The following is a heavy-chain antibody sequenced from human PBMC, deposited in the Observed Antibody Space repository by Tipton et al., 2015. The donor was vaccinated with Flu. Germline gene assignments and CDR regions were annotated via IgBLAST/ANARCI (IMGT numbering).Heavy chain of an antibody. D-gene: IGHD3-10*02. Sequence: LRLSCTDSGGSISSRSYSWGWVRQPPGKGLEWIGSMYYSGSTYYNPSLKNRVTISVDTSKNQFSLKLRSVTAADTAVYYCARLSYYDVDLKNFYFDYWGQGALVTVSS. CDR1: GGSISSRSYS. CDR3: ARLSYYDVDLKNFYFDY. J-gene: IGHJ4*02. V-gene: IGHV4-39*01. CDR2: MYYSGST.